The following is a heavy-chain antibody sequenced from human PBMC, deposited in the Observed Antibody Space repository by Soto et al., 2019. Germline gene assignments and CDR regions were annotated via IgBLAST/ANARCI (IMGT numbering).Heavy chain of an antibody. CDR1: GYTFTSYG. D-gene: IGHD4-17*01. CDR2: ISAYNGNT. Sequence: QVQLVQSGAEVKKPGASVKVSCKASGYTFTSYGISWVRQAPGQGLXWMGWISAYNGNTNYAQKLQGRVTMTTDTSTXXXYXXXXXXXXXXXXXXXXAXXXHXTTVXHTPGGDAFDIWGQGTMVTVSS. V-gene: IGHV1-18*01. CDR3: AXXXHXTTVXHTPGGDAFDI. J-gene: IGHJ3*02.